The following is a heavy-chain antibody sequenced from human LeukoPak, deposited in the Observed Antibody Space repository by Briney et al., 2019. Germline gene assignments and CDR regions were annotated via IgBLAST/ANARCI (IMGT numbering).Heavy chain of an antibody. CDR2: INAGNGNT. CDR3: ARDLWELLLSGTGDAFDI. Sequence: ASVKVSCKASGYTFTSYAMHWVRQAPGQRLEWMGWINAGNGNTKYSQEFQGRVTITRDTSASTAYMELSSLRSEDMAVYYCARDLWELLLSGTGDAFDIWGQGTMVTVSS. J-gene: IGHJ3*02. D-gene: IGHD1-26*01. V-gene: IGHV1-3*03. CDR1: GYTFTSYA.